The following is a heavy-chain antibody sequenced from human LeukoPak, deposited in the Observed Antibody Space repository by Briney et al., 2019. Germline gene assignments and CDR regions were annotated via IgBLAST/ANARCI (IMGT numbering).Heavy chain of an antibody. V-gene: IGHV4-4*07. J-gene: IGHJ4*02. CDR3: AGSSWSFGQFEY. CDR1: GCSISSYY. D-gene: IGHD6-13*01. CDR2: IYTSGST. Sequence: SETLSLTCTVSGCSISSYYWSWIRQPAGKGLEWIGHIYTSGSTNYNPSLKSRVTISVDTSKNQFSLKLSSVTAADTAVYYCAGSSWSFGQFEYWGQGNLVTVSS.